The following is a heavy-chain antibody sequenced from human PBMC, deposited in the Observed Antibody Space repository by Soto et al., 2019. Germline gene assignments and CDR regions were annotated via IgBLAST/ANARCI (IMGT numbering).Heavy chain of an antibody. CDR3: TRGPPRVQWFDP. CDR1: GGAVSSGTYY. CDR2: IYFTGST. V-gene: IGHV4-61*01. Sequence: SETLSLTCTVSGGAVSSGTYYLSWIRQPPGKGLEWIGHIYFTGSTNYNPSLKSRVTMSLDTSRNQFSLKLSSVTAADTAVYYCTRGPPRVQWFDPWGLGTLVTVSS. J-gene: IGHJ5*02.